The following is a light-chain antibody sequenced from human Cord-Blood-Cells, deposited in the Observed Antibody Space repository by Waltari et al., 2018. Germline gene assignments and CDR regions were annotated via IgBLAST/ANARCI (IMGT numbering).Light chain of an antibody. CDR2: GNS. CDR1: SSNIGAGYD. J-gene: IGLJ1*01. Sequence: SVLTQPPSVSGAPGQRVTISCTGSSSNIGAGYDVHWYQQLPGTAPKLLIYGNSNRPAGVPDRFSGSKSGTSAALAITGLQAEEEADYYCQSYDSSLSGYVFGTGTKVTV. CDR3: QSYDSSLSGYV. V-gene: IGLV1-40*01.